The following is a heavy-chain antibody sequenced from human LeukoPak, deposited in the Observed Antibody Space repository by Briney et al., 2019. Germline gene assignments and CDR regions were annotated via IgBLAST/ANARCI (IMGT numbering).Heavy chain of an antibody. CDR1: GFTFNNYW. D-gene: IGHD1-1*01. Sequence: PGGSLRLSCAASGFTFNNYWLSWVRQAPGKGLEWVANVKQDGREKYYVDSVKGRFTISRDNAENSLYLQMNSLRAEDTAVYYCARDAWKERYFDCWGQGTLVTVSS. V-gene: IGHV3-7*01. J-gene: IGHJ4*02. CDR2: VKQDGREK. CDR3: ARDAWKERYFDC.